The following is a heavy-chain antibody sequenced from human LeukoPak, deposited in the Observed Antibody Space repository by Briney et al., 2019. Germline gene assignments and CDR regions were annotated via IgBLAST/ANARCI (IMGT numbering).Heavy chain of an antibody. J-gene: IGHJ5*02. CDR3: ARWREAAGSNWFDP. Sequence: GVSVKVSCKASGYTFTSYGISWVRQAPGQGLEWMGWISAYNGNTNYAQKLQGRVTMTTDTSTSTAYMELRSLRSDDTAVYYCARWREAAGSNWFDPWGQGTLVTVSS. D-gene: IGHD6-13*01. CDR2: ISAYNGNT. V-gene: IGHV1-18*01. CDR1: GYTFTSYG.